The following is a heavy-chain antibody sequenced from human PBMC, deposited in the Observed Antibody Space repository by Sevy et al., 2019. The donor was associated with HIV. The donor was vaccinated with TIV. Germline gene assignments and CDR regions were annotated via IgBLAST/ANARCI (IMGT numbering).Heavy chain of an antibody. Sequence: SETLSLTCAVYGGSFSGYYWSWIRQPPGKGLEWIGEINHSGSTNYNPSLKSRVTISVDTSKNQFSLKLSSVTAADTAVYYCARGRTFYSGSFYRFDPWGQGTLVTVSS. CDR3: ARGRTFYSGSFYRFDP. CDR1: GGSFSGYY. J-gene: IGHJ5*02. CDR2: INHSGST. V-gene: IGHV4-34*01. D-gene: IGHD6-13*01.